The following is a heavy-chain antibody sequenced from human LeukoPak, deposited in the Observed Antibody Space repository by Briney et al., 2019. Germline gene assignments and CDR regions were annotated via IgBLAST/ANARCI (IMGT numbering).Heavy chain of an antibody. Sequence: SETLSLTCTVSGGSISSYYWSWIRQPPGKGLEWIGYIYYSGSTNYNPSLKSRVTISVDTSKNQFSLKLSSVTAADTAVYYCASLGPGYYYECRGYYYSGAFDMWGQRTMVTVSS. D-gene: IGHD3-22*01. CDR3: ASLGPGYYYECRGYYYSGAFDM. V-gene: IGHV4-59*12. CDR1: GGSISSYY. J-gene: IGHJ3*02. CDR2: IYYSGST.